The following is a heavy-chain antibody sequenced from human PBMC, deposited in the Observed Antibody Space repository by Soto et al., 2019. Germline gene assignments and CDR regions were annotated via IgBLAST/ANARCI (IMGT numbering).Heavy chain of an antibody. J-gene: IGHJ4*02. CDR1: GGSINSGGYY. CDR3: ARAYRRSGYSSSWVFDS. D-gene: IGHD6-13*01. Sequence: QVQLQESGPGLVKPSQTLSLICTVSGGSINSGGYYWSWIRQHPGIGLEWIGYIYYSGSTYYNPFLRSRVTISAGASENQFSLKLSSVTAADTAVYFCARAYRRSGYSSSWVFDSWGQGTLVNVSS. V-gene: IGHV4-31*03. CDR2: IYYSGST.